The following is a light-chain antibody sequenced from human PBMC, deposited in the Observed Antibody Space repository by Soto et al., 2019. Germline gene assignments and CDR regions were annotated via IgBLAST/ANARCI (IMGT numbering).Light chain of an antibody. V-gene: IGLV2-14*01. CDR2: DVS. Sequence: QSALTQPASVSGSPGQSITISCTGTSSDVGGYNYVSWYQQHPGKAPKLMIYDVSNRPSGVSNRFSGSKSGNTASLTISGLQVDDEAAYYCSSYTTFSLVFGGGTNLTVL. CDR3: SSYTTFSLV. CDR1: SSDVGGYNY. J-gene: IGLJ2*01.